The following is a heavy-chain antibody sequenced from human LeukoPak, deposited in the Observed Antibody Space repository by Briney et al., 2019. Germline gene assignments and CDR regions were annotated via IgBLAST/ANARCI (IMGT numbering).Heavy chain of an antibody. CDR3: ARATAAAGDY. J-gene: IGHJ4*02. V-gene: IGHV1-2*02. CDR2: INPNSGGT. D-gene: IGHD6-13*01. CDR1: GYAFTGYY. Sequence: ASVKVSRKASGYAFTGYYMHWVRQAPGQGLEWMGWINPNSGGTNYAQKFQGRVTMTRDTSISTAYLELSRLRSDDTAVYYCARATAAAGDYWGQGTLVTVSS.